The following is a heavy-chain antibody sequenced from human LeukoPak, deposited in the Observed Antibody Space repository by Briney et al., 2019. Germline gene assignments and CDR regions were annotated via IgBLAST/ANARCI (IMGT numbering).Heavy chain of an antibody. D-gene: IGHD3-10*02. V-gene: IGHV4-59*08. CDR1: GASISSSS. J-gene: IGHJ6*03. CDR2: ISNNGKT. Sequence: SETLSLTCTVSGASISSSSWTWIRQSPRKGLESLGFISNNGKTKYKSSFEGRVSMSLDTSKSQFSLTLSSVTAGDTAVYFCARRIYSGTVRHLLYSFMDVWGKGTTVIVS. CDR3: ARRIYSGTVRHLLYSFMDV.